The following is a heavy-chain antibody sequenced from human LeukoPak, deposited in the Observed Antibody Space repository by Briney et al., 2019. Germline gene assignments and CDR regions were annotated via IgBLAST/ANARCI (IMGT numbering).Heavy chain of an antibody. J-gene: IGHJ3*02. Sequence: VASVKVSCKASGGTFSSYAISWVRQAPGQGLEWMGGIIPIFGTANYAQKFQGRVTITADKSTSTAYMELSSLRSEDTAVYYGARGGYSGSYYDAFDIWGQGTMVTVSS. D-gene: IGHD1-26*01. CDR1: GGTFSSYA. CDR2: IIPIFGTA. V-gene: IGHV1-69*06. CDR3: ARGGYSGSYYDAFDI.